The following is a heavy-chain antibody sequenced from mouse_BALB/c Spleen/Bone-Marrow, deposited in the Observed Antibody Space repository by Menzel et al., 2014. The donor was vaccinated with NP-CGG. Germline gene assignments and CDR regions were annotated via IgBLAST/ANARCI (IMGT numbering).Heavy chain of an antibody. CDR2: IWSGGST. Sequence: QVQLKQSGPGLVQPSQSLSITCTVSGFSLTSYGVHWVRQSPGKGLEWLGVIWSGGSTDYNAAFISRLSISKDNSKSXVFFKMNSPQANDTAIYYCARDKGRRGTGAMDYWGQGTSVTVSS. D-gene: IGHD2-14*01. V-gene: IGHV2-2*02. CDR1: GFSLTSYG. J-gene: IGHJ4*01. CDR3: ARDKGRRGTGAMDY.